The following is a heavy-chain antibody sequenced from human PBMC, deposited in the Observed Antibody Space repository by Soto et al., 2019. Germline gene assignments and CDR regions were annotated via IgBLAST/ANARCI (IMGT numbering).Heavy chain of an antibody. V-gene: IGHV4-59*01. CDR1: DVSMNNYY. D-gene: IGHD3-22*01. CDR3: AGAIVDYYDSSGSSPFDY. CDR2: IYYSGST. J-gene: IGHJ4*02. Sequence: SXPMSLTCTVSDVSMNNYYWSWIRQPPGNGLEWIGYIYYSGSTNYNPSLKSRVTISVDTSKNQFSLKLSSVTAADTAVYYCAGAIVDYYDSSGSSPFDYWGQGTLVTVSS.